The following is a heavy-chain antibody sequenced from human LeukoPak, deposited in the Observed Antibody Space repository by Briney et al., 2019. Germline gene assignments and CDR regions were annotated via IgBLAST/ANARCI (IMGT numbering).Heavy chain of an antibody. Sequence: PGGSLRLSCAASGFTFSSYWMHWVRQAPGKRLVWVSRINSDGSSTSYADSVKGRFTISRDNAKNTLYLQMNSLRAEDTAVYYCARSGGSGWYGDFDYWGQGTLVTVSS. J-gene: IGHJ4*02. CDR3: ARSGGSGWYGDFDY. V-gene: IGHV3-74*01. D-gene: IGHD6-19*01. CDR2: INSDGSST. CDR1: GFTFSSYW.